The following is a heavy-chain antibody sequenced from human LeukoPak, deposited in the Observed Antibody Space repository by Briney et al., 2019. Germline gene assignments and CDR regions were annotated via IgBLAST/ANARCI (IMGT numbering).Heavy chain of an antibody. CDR3: ATETRGADYDILTGYRSARGAHDAFDI. J-gene: IGHJ3*02. CDR1: GGTFSNYA. Sequence: GASVKVSCKASGGTFSNYAISWVRQAPGQGLEWMGEIIPHFGTSNHAQNFQGRITITTDESTGTVYMELSSLRSEDTAVYYCATETRGADYDILTGYRSARGAHDAFDIWGQGTMVTVSS. CDR2: IIPHFGTS. V-gene: IGHV1-69*05. D-gene: IGHD3-9*01.